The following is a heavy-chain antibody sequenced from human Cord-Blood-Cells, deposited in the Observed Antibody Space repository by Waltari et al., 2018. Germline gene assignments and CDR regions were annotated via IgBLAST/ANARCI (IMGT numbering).Heavy chain of an antibody. CDR1: GFSLSTSGMC. D-gene: IGHD6-6*01. V-gene: IGHV2-70*15. Sequence: QVTLRESGPALVQPTQTLTLTCTFSGFSLSTSGMCVSWIRQPPGKALEWLARIDWDDDKYYSTSLKTRLTISKDTSKNQVVLTMTNMDPVDTATYYCARIPYSSSSEGAFDIWGQGTMVTVSS. CDR3: ARIPYSSSSEGAFDI. CDR2: IDWDDDK. J-gene: IGHJ3*02.